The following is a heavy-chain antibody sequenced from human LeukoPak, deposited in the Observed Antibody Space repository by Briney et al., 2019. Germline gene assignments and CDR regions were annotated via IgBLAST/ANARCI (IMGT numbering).Heavy chain of an antibody. V-gene: IGHV3-53*01. J-gene: IGHJ3*02. Sequence: GGSLRLSCEASGFTFSSSWMTWVRQAPGKGLEWVSVIYSGGSTYYADSVKGRFTISRDNSKNTLYLHMNSLRAEDTAVYYCARDMSPWETRNPDAFDIWGQGTMVTVSS. D-gene: IGHD1-14*01. CDR2: IYSGGST. CDR3: ARDMSPWETRNPDAFDI. CDR1: GFTFSSSW.